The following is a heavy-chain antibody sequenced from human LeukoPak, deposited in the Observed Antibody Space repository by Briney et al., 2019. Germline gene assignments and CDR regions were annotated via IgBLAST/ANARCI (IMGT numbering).Heavy chain of an antibody. J-gene: IGHJ3*02. Sequence: GGSLRLSCAASGFTFSSYWMHWVRHAPGKGLVWVSRVNTDGSSTSYADSVKGRFTISRDNAKNTLYLQMNSLRAEDTAVYFCARDYCSSTSCHAFDIWGQGTIVTVSS. V-gene: IGHV3-74*01. CDR1: GFTFSSYW. D-gene: IGHD2-2*01. CDR2: VNTDGSST. CDR3: ARDYCSSTSCHAFDI.